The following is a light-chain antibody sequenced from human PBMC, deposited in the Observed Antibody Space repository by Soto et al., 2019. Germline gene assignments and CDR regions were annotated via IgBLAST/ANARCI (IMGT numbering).Light chain of an antibody. V-gene: IGKV4-1*01. CDR3: QQYYTVLHT. Sequence: DIVMTQSPDSLALSPGERATINCKSSQSVLYDSNNKNYLAWYQQKPGQPPKLLIYWASTRESGVPDRFNGSGSGTDFTLTISSLQVEDVAVYYCQQYYTVLHTFGGGTKVEIK. CDR2: WAS. CDR1: QSVLYDSNNKNY. J-gene: IGKJ4*01.